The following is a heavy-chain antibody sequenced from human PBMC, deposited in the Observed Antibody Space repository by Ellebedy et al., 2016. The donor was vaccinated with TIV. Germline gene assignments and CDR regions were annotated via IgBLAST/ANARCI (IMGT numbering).Heavy chain of an antibody. Sequence: PGGSLRLSCAASGFTFSSYWMSWVRQAPGRGLEWVANITQDGSKRFYVDSVKGRITISRDNAKNSLYLQMNNLRAEDTAVYYCARDTLVGVTDSYFDYWGQGTLVTVSS. V-gene: IGHV3-7*03. CDR3: ARDTLVGVTDSYFDY. CDR1: GFTFSSYW. CDR2: ITQDGSKR. J-gene: IGHJ4*02. D-gene: IGHD1-26*01.